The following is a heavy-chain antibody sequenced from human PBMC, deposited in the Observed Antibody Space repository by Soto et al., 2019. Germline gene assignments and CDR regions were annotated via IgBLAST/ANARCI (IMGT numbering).Heavy chain of an antibody. Sequence: QVQLVESGGGVVQPGRSLRLSCAASGFTFSSYAMHWLRQAPGKGLEWVAVISYDGSNTDYADSVKGRFTIARDNSKNTLDMQMNRLSAEDTAVNYGARDMGDSRSSWYVQEGYYYGMDVWGQGTTVTVSS. J-gene: IGHJ6*02. CDR2: ISYDGSNT. CDR1: GFTFSSYA. D-gene: IGHD6-13*01. CDR3: ARDMGDSRSSWYVQEGYYYGMDV. V-gene: IGHV3-30-3*01.